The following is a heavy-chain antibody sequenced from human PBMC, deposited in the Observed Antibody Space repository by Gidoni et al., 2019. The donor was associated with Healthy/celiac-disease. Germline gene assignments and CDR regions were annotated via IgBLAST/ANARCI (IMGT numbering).Heavy chain of an antibody. CDR3: ADSKY. V-gene: IGHV3-30-3*01. CDR2: ISYDGSNK. Sequence: QVQLVESGGGVVQPGRSLRLSCAASGFTFSSYAMHWVRQAPGKGLEWVAVISYDGSNKYYADSVKGRFTISRDNSKNTLYLQMNSLRAEDTAVYYCADSKYWGQGTLVTVSS. CDR1: GFTFSSYA. J-gene: IGHJ4*02.